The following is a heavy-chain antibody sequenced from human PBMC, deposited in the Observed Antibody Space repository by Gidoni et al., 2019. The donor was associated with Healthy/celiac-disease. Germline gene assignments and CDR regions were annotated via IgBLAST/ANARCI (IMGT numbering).Heavy chain of an antibody. CDR3: ARDQWSGRYYYDSSAQNAFDI. D-gene: IGHD3-22*01. CDR2: IYHSGST. J-gene: IGHJ3*02. Sequence: WIGEIYHSGSTNYNPSLKSRVTISVDKSKNQFSLKLSSVTAADTAVYYCARDQWSGRYYYDSSAQNAFDIWGQGTMVTVSS. V-gene: IGHV4-4*02.